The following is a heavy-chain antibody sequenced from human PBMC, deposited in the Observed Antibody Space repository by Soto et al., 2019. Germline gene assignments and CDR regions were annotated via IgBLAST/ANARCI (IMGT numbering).Heavy chain of an antibody. V-gene: IGHV1-3*01. CDR3: ARDYSGYVYFDY. D-gene: IGHD5-12*01. CDR2: INAGNGNT. CDR1: GYTFTSYA. Sequence: QVQLVQSGAEVKKPGASVKVSCKASGYTFTSYAMHWVRQAPGQRLEWMGWINAGNGNTKYSQKFQGRVTITRDTSASTAYMELSSLRSEDMAVYYCARDYSGYVYFDYWGQGTLVTVSS. J-gene: IGHJ4*02.